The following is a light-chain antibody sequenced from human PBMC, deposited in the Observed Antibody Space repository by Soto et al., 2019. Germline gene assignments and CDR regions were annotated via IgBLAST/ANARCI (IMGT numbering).Light chain of an antibody. CDR3: HQYGSSPQT. CDR2: GAS. CDR1: QSVSSSN. V-gene: IGKV3-20*01. Sequence: EIVLTQSPGTLSLSPGERATLSCRATQSVSSSNLAWYQQKPGQAPRILIYGASSRATGTPDRFSGSGSGRDFTLTINGLEPEDSAVYYCHQYGSSPQTFGQGTKVEIK. J-gene: IGKJ1*01.